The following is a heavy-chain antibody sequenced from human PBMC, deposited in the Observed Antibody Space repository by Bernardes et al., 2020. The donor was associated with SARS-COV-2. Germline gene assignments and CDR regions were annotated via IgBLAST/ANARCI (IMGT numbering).Heavy chain of an antibody. D-gene: IGHD2-2*02. J-gene: IGHJ2*01. Sequence: TLSLTCTVSGGSISSYYWSWIRQPPGKGLEWIGYIYYSGSTNYNPSLKSRVTISVDTSKNQFSLKLSSVTAADTAVYYCARVFLGYCSSTSCYKWYFDLWGRGTLVTVSS. V-gene: IGHV4-59*01. CDR3: ARVFLGYCSSTSCYKWYFDL. CDR1: GGSISSYY. CDR2: IYYSGST.